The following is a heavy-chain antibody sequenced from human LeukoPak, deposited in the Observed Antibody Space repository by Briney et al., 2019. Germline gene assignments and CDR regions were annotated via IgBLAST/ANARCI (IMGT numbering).Heavy chain of an antibody. CDR3: ARENSGSYYNWFDP. D-gene: IGHD1-26*01. J-gene: IGHJ5*02. V-gene: IGHV4-39*07. CDR2: IYYSGST. Sequence: PSETLSLTCTVSGGPISSSSYYWGWIRQPPGKGLEWIGNIYYSGSTYYNPSLKSRVTISVDTSKNQFSLKLSSVTAADTAVYYCARENSGSYYNWFDPWGQGTLVTVSS. CDR1: GGPISSSSYY.